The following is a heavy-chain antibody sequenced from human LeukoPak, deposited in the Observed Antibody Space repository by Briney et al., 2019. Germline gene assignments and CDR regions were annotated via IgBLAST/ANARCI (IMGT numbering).Heavy chain of an antibody. D-gene: IGHD4/OR15-4a*01. Sequence: PGGSLRLSCAASGFTFSRAAMSWVRQAPGKGLEWVATISGSGVGTYYAASVKGRFNISRDNSKNTLYLQMNSLRTEDTAMYHCAKDANYLRSGSFFIPFDYWGQGTLVSVYS. CDR2: ISGSGVGT. CDR1: GFTFSRAA. J-gene: IGHJ4*02. CDR3: AKDANYLRSGSFFIPFDY. V-gene: IGHV3-23*01.